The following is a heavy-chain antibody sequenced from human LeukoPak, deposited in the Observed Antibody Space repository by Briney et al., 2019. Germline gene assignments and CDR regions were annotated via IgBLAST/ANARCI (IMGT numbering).Heavy chain of an antibody. Sequence: PGGSLRLSCAASGFTFSSYWMSWVRQAPGKGLERVANIKQDGSEKYYVDSVKGRFTISRDNAKNSLYLQMNSLRAEDTAVYYCARDGLLWFGELPCFDYWGQGTLVTVSS. J-gene: IGHJ4*02. CDR2: IKQDGSEK. CDR3: ARDGLLWFGELPCFDY. D-gene: IGHD3-10*01. CDR1: GFTFSSYW. V-gene: IGHV3-7*03.